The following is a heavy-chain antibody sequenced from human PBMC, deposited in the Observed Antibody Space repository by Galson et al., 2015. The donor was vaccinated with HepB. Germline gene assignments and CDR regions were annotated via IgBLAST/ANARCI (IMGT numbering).Heavy chain of an antibody. CDR3: ARPDYYDSSGYYGRLDY. CDR1: GGTFSSYA. V-gene: IGHV1-69*13. D-gene: IGHD3-22*01. J-gene: IGHJ4*02. CDR2: IIPIFGTA. Sequence: SVKVSCKASGGTFSSYAISWVRQAPGQGLEWMGGIIPIFGTANYAQKFQGRVTITADESTSTAYMELSSLRSEDTAVYYCARPDYYDSSGYYGRLDYWGQGTLVTVSS.